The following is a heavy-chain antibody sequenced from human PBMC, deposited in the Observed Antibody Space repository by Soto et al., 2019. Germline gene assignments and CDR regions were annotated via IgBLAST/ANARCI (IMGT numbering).Heavy chain of an antibody. V-gene: IGHV4-39*01. J-gene: IGHJ6*02. CDR2: VFYSRPT. CDR3: APLTVSLSGPYGIHV. Sequence: TSETLSLCSSGSGYFFNSRGYYWAWIRQAPGKGREWIASVFYSRPTHNNPSPTSRGTLSVDTSKNQFSVRLNSVTAADTAVYYCAPLTVSLSGPYGIHVWGQGTTVTVSS. CDR1: GYFFNSRGYY. D-gene: IGHD2-15*01.